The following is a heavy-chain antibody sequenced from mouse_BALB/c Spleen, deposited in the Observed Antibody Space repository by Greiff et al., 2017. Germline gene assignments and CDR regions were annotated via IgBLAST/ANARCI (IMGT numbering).Heavy chain of an antibody. CDR2: ISTYYGNT. Sequence: QVQLQQSGPELVRPGVSVKISCKGSGYTFTDYAMHWVKQSHAKSLEWIGVISTYYGNTNYNQKFKGKATMTVDKSSSTAYMELARLTSEDSAIYYCARSGSRGYAMDYWGQGTSVTVSS. V-gene: IGHV1-67*01. CDR1: GYTFTDYA. CDR3: ARSGSRGYAMDY. D-gene: IGHD1-1*01. J-gene: IGHJ4*01.